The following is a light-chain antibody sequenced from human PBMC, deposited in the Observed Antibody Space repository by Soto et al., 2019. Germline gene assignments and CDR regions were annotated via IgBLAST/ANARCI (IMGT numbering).Light chain of an antibody. CDR3: QQYYSTQYT. V-gene: IGKV1-33*01. J-gene: IGKJ2*01. CDR2: DAS. Sequence: DIQMTQSPSSLSASVGERVTITCPANEDISDYLNWDQQKPGRAHKLLIYDASTLETGVPSRFSGSGSGTHFTFTVSSLQPEDVGTYYCQQYYSTQYTFGQGTTLEIK. CDR1: EDISDY.